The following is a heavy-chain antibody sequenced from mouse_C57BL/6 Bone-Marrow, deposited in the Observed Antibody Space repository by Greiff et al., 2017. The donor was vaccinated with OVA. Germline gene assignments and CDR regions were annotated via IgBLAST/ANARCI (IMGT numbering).Heavy chain of an antibody. CDR1: GISITTGNYR. CDR3: ARDSNYYGSSPWYFDV. D-gene: IGHD1-1*01. CDR2: IYYSGTI. J-gene: IGHJ1*03. Sequence: DVKLQESGPGLVKPSQTVFLTCTVTGISITTGNYRWSWIRQFPGNKLEWIGYIYYSGTITYNPSLTSRTTITRDTPKNQFFLEMNSLTAEDTATYYCARDSNYYGSSPWYFDVWGTGTTVTVSS. V-gene: IGHV3-5*01.